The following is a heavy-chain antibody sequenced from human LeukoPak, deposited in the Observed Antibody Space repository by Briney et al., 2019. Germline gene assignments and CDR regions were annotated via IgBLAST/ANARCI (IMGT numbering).Heavy chain of an antibody. D-gene: IGHD3-22*01. J-gene: IGHJ3*02. V-gene: IGHV4-59*08. CDR3: ARRAHYYDSSGYSKRYFDI. Sequence: NPSETLSLTCTVSGGSISSYYWSWIRQPPGKGLEWIGYIYYSGSTNYNPSLKSRVTISVDTSKNQFSLKLSSVTAADAAVYYCARRAHYYDSSGYSKRYFDIWGQGTMVAVSS. CDR2: IYYSGST. CDR1: GGSISSYY.